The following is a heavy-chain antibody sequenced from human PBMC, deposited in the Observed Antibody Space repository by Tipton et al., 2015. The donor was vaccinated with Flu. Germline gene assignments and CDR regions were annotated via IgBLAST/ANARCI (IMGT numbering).Heavy chain of an antibody. J-gene: IGHJ4*02. V-gene: IGHV4-61*02. CDR2: IYTTGSV. Sequence: TLSLTCSISCGFITSGSYYWSWIRQSAGRGLEWIGRIYTTGSVNYNPSLRGRVTIAGDTSRNHFSLQLTSVTAADTAVYFCARSPSYSGSGIYPYYFDDWGQGTLVTVAS. CDR3: ARSPSYSGSGIYPYYFDD. CDR1: CGFITSGSYY. D-gene: IGHD3-10*01.